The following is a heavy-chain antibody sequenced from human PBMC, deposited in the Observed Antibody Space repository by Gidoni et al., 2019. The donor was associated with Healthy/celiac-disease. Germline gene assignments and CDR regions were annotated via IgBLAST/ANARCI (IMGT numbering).Heavy chain of an antibody. CDR3: ARDYGDYHYYGMDV. V-gene: IGHV3-21*01. CDR1: GFTFRSYS. CDR2: ISSSSSYI. D-gene: IGHD4-17*01. Sequence: EVQLVESGGGLVKPGGSLSLSCAASGFTFRSYSMNWVRQAPGKGLEWVSSISSSSSYIYYADSVKGRFTISRDNAKNSLYLQMNSLRAEDTAVYYCARDYGDYHYYGMDVWGQGTTVTVSS. J-gene: IGHJ6*02.